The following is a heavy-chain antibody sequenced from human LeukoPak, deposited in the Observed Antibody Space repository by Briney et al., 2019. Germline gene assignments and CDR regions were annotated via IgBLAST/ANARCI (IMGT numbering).Heavy chain of an antibody. Sequence: GGSLRLSCAASGFTVSSNYMSWVRQAPGKGLEWVSVIYSGGSTYYADSVKGRFTISRDNSKNTLYLQMNSLRAEDTAVYYCARELITFGGGFDYWGQGTLVTVSS. J-gene: IGHJ4*02. CDR1: GFTVSSNY. CDR3: ARELITFGGGFDY. V-gene: IGHV3-66*01. D-gene: IGHD3-16*01. CDR2: IYSGGST.